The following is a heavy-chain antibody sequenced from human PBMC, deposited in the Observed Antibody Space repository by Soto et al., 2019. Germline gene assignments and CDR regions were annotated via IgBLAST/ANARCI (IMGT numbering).Heavy chain of an antibody. Sequence: QVQLVESGGGVVQPGRSLRLSCAASGFTFSSYGMHWVRQAPGKGLEWVAVIWCDGSNKYYADSVKGRFTISRDNSKYTLYLQMNSLRAEDTAVYYCARGGLTDYFDYWGQGTLVTVSS. J-gene: IGHJ4*02. D-gene: IGHD2-21*02. CDR2: IWCDGSNK. CDR1: GFTFSSYG. V-gene: IGHV3-33*01. CDR3: ARGGLTDYFDY.